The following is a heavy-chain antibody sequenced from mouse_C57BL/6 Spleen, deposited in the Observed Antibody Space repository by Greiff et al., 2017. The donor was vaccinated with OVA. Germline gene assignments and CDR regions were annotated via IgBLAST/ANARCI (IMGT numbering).Heavy chain of an antibody. CDR2: IHPNSGST. D-gene: IGHD2-10*02. V-gene: IGHV1-64*01. CDR3: ARNLVEYFDY. Sequence: QVQLQQPGAELVKPGASVKLSCKASGYTFTSYWMHWVKQRPGQGLEWIGMIHPNSGSTNYNEKFKSKATLTIDKSSSTAYMQLSSLTSEDSAVYYCARNLVEYFDYWGQGTTLTVSS. CDR1: GYTFTSYW. J-gene: IGHJ2*01.